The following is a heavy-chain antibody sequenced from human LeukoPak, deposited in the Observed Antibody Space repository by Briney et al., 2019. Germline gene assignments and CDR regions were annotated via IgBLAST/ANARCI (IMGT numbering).Heavy chain of an antibody. J-gene: IGHJ4*02. CDR3: AKTGAARFDS. D-gene: IGHD6-6*01. CDR1: GFTFSSYS. V-gene: IGHV3-21*04. Sequence: PGGSLRLSCAASGFTFSSYSMNWVRQAPGKGLEWVSSISSSSSYIYYADSVKGRFTISRDNSKNTLYLQMNSLRAEDTAVYYCAKTGAARFDSWGQGTLVTVSS. CDR2: ISSSSSYI.